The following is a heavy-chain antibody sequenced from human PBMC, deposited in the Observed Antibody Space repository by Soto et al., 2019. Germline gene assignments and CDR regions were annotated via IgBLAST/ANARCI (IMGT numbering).Heavy chain of an antibody. J-gene: IGHJ6*02. CDR2: TSGSGGSP. Sequence: GGSLRLSCAASGFTFSNYAMAWVRQAPGKGLEWVSGTSGSGGSPHYGDSVKGRFTISRDNSKNTLYLQMNSLRAEDTAIYYCAKVESHYVGGMDVWGQGTTVTVSS. CDR3: AKVESHYVGGMDV. D-gene: IGHD4-4*01. CDR1: GFTFSNYA. V-gene: IGHV3-23*01.